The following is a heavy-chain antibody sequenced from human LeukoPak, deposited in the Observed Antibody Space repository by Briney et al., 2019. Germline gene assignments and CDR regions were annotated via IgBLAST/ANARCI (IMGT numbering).Heavy chain of an antibody. D-gene: IGHD3-10*01. Sequence: ASVKVSCKTSGYSFTDYFMHWVRQAPGQGPEWMGWINPNSGGTNYAQKFQGRVTMTSDRSISTAYMELNGLKAVDSAFYYCAREGTSLVPFDYWGQGTLVTVSS. CDR1: GYSFTDYF. V-gene: IGHV1-2*02. J-gene: IGHJ4*02. CDR2: INPNSGGT. CDR3: AREGTSLVPFDY.